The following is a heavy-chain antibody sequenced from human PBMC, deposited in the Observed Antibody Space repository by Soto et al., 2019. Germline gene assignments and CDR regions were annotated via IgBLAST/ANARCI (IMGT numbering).Heavy chain of an antibody. V-gene: IGHV4-31*03. CDR3: ARAPSGWNYASWFDP. D-gene: IGHD1-7*01. CDR2: IYYSGST. J-gene: IGHJ5*02. Sequence: PSETLSLTCTVSGGSISSGGYYWSWIRQHPGKGLEWIGYIYYSGSTYYNPSLKSRVTISVDTSKNQFSLKLSSVTAADTAVYYCARAPSGWNYASWFDPWGQGTLVTVSS. CDR1: GGSISSGGYY.